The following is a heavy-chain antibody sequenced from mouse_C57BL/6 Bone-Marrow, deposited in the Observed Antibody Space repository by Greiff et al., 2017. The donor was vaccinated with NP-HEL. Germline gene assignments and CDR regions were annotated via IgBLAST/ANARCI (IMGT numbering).Heavy chain of an antibody. CDR2: IHPNSGST. V-gene: IGHV1-64*01. CDR1: GYTFTSYW. CDR3: ARYYYGSTPSCDY. D-gene: IGHD1-1*01. Sequence: QVQLQQPGAELVKPGASVKLSCKASGYTFTSYWMHWVKQRPGQGLEWIGMIHPNSGSTNYNEKFKSKATLTVDKSSSTAYMQLSSLTSEDSAVYYCARYYYGSTPSCDYWGQGTTLTVAS. J-gene: IGHJ2*01.